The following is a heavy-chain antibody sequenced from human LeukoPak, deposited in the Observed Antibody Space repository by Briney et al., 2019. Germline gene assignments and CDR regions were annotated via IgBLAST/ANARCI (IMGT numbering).Heavy chain of an antibody. CDR3: ARVFTMIAHMDV. Sequence: PSETLSLTCTVSGASISTSRDYWGWIRQPPGKGPEWIGSIYYIGDTYYNPSLKSRVTMSLDMSKNQFSLKLNSVTAADTAVYYCARVFTMIAHMDVWGKGTTVTISS. CDR2: IYYIGDT. V-gene: IGHV4-39*07. J-gene: IGHJ6*03. D-gene: IGHD3-22*01. CDR1: GASISTSRDY.